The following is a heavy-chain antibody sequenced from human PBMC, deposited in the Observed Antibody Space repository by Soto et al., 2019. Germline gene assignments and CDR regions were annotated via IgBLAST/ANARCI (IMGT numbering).Heavy chain of an antibody. V-gene: IGHV4-61*01. CDR3: ARGSTVTQNDY. D-gene: IGHD4-17*01. CDR1: GVSVNGGSLC. CDR2: GSYRGTT. J-gene: IGHJ4*02. Sequence: SETLSLTCTVSGVSVNGGSLCWAWIRQPPGRRLEWIGFGSYRGTTNYKQSNKSRVTISVDTSRSQISLKVTSLTAADTAVYYCARGSTVTQNDYWGQGTLVTVSS.